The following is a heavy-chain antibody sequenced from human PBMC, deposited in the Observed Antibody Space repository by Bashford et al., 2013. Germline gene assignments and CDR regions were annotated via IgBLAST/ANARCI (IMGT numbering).Heavy chain of an antibody. CDR3: ARHRDVLRFLEWLLIRDYFDY. CDR1: GYTFTSYY. Sequence: ASVKVSCKASGYTFTSYYMHWVRQAPGQGLEWMGIINPSGGSTSYAQKFQGRVTMTRDTSTSTAYMELSSQRSEDIDVYYCARHRDVLRFLEWLLIRDYFDYWGQGTLVTVSS. CDR2: INPSGGST. V-gene: IGHV1-46*01. D-gene: IGHD3-3*01. J-gene: IGHJ4*02.